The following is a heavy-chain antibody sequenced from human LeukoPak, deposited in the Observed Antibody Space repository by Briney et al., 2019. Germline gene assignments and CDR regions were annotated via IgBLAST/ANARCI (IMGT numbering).Heavy chain of an antibody. CDR2: IIPIFGTP. D-gene: IGHD3-16*01. CDR3: ARLGGRGYGHLAPLVY. V-gene: IGHV1-69*01. CDR1: GGTFRSYT. Sequence: SVKFSCKASGGTFRSYTISWARQAPGQGLDWMGGIIPIFGTPNCAQKFQGRVTITAYESTSTAYMELRSLKSEETAVYYCARLGGRGYGHLAPLVYWGQGTLVTVSS. J-gene: IGHJ4*02.